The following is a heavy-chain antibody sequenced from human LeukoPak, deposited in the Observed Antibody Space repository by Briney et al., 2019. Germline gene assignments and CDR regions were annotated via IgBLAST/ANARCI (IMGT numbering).Heavy chain of an antibody. V-gene: IGHV3-11*04. CDR2: IRRSGTAI. J-gene: IGHJ4*02. Sequence: LSLTCAVYGGSFSGYYWSWIRQPPGKGLEWVSYIRRSGTAIYYADSVKGRFTISRDDAKNSLYLQMNSLRAEDTAVYYCARDKGSDGIDFWGQGTLVTVSS. CDR1: GGSFSGYY. D-gene: IGHD1-26*01. CDR3: ARDKGSDGIDF.